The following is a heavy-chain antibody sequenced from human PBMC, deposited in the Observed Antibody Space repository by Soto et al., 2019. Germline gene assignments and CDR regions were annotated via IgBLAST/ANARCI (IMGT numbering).Heavy chain of an antibody. D-gene: IGHD3-10*01. CDR3: ARGKGSQLLTKAGNVDC. CDR1: GFTFSIYA. V-gene: IGHV3-30*03. Sequence: QVQLVESGGGVVQPGRSLRLSCAASGFTFSIYAIHWVRQAPGKGLEWVAGISYDGSNKYYAVSVKGRFTISRDNSENTLYLDMNSLRPKNTAVYYCARGKGSQLLTKAGNVDCWGQGTLVTVSS. J-gene: IGHJ4*02. CDR2: ISYDGSNK.